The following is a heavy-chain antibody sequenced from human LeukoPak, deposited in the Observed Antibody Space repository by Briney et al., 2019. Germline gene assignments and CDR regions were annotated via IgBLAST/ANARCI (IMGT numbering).Heavy chain of an antibody. Sequence: GGSLRLSCAASGFSFNDYGINWVRQAPGKGLEWVANINQDESEKYYVGSVKGRFTISRDNAKNSLYLQMNSLRAEDTAVYYCARGRLQLDSWGQGTLVTVSS. CDR1: GFSFNDYG. CDR3: ARGRLQLDS. V-gene: IGHV3-7*03. D-gene: IGHD5-24*01. CDR2: INQDESEK. J-gene: IGHJ4*02.